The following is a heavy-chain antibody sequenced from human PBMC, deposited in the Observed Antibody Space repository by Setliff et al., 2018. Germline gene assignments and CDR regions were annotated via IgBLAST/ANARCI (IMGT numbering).Heavy chain of an antibody. CDR2: VYTSWST. D-gene: IGHD1-1*01. Sequence: PSETLSLTCTVSGDSISSRTHYWSWIRQPAGKGLEWIGQVYTSWSTNYNPSLKSRVTISVDTAQNQFSLRLTSVTAADTAVYYCARTGTYRYFDYWGQGALVTVSS. V-gene: IGHV4-61*09. J-gene: IGHJ4*02. CDR3: ARTGTYRYFDY. CDR1: GDSISSRTHY.